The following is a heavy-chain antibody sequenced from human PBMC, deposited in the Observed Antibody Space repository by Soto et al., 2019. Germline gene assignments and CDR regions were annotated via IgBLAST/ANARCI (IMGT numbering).Heavy chain of an antibody. CDR3: ARYGNFARRGYSFAFDL. CDR2: MNLDTGGT. Sequence: QVQLVQSGAEVKKPGASVRVSCKASGYRFTNYYIHWVRQAPGQGLEWMGRMNLDTGGTTYAQKSQGRVTMTRDTSISTAYMEVTNLKSDDTAIYYCARYGNFARRGYSFAFDLWGQGTLVTVSS. CDR1: GYRFTNYY. D-gene: IGHD5-12*01. J-gene: IGHJ4*02. V-gene: IGHV1-2*06.